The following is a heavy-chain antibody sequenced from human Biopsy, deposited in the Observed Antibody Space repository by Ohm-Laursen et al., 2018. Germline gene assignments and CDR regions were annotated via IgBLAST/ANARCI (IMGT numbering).Heavy chain of an antibody. Sequence: SLRLSCAASGFTFSSYGMSWVRQAPGKGLERVSVLSGSGGTTYYADSVKGRLTISRDNSKNTLYLQMNSLTAEDTAVYYCAKTFHGSSFLYDYWGQGTLVTVSS. CDR3: AKTFHGSSFLYDY. J-gene: IGHJ4*02. CDR2: LSGSGGTT. D-gene: IGHD2-15*01. CDR1: GFTFSSYG. V-gene: IGHV3-23*01.